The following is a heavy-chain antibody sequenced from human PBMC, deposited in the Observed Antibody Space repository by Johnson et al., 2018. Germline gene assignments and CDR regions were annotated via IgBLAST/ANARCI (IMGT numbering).Heavy chain of an antibody. CDR3: TTDYDYVWGSYRPYGMDV. CDR2: LKSKTDGGTT. D-gene: IGHD3-16*02. CDR1: GFTFSDAW. Sequence: EVQLVETGGGLVKPGGSLRLSCAASGFTFSDAWMSWVRQAPGTGLELVGRLKSKTDGGTTAYAAPVKGRFTISRDDSKNPLYLQMNSLKTEDTAVYYCTTDYDYVWGSYRPYGMDVWGQGSTVTVSS. V-gene: IGHV3-15*01. J-gene: IGHJ6*02.